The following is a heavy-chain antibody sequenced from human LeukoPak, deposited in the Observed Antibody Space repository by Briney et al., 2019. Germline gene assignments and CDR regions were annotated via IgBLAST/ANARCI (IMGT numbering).Heavy chain of an antibody. CDR2: IRYDGSNK. Sequence: PGGFLRLSCAASGFTFSSYGMHWVRQAPGKGLEWVAFIRYDGSNKYYADSVKGRFTISRDNSKNTLYLQMNSLRAEDTAVYYCANSFLSYSSGWYNYYWGQGTLVTVSS. CDR1: GFTFSSYG. V-gene: IGHV3-30*02. CDR3: ANSFLSYSSGWYNYY. J-gene: IGHJ4*02. D-gene: IGHD6-19*01.